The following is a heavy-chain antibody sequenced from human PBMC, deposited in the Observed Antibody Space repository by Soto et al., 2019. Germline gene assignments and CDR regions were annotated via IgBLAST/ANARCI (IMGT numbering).Heavy chain of an antibody. J-gene: IGHJ4*02. CDR2: VSYDGNDK. D-gene: IGHD6-6*01. CDR3: AKEAHSSTFHDSDY. CDR1: YA. Sequence: YAVHRVSKAQGKGLEWVAVVSYDGNDKYYADSVKGRFTISRDNSKKTLYLQMNSLSAEDTAVYYCAKEAHSSTFHDSDYRVKGTLVTVSP. V-gene: IGHV3-30*18.